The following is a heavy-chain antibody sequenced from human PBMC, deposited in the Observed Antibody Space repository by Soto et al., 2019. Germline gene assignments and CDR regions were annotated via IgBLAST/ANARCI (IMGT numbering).Heavy chain of an antibody. CDR2: ISYSGST. D-gene: IGHD1-7*01. J-gene: IGHJ4*02. CDR1: GGSISSGNYY. Sequence: QVQLQESGPGLVKPSQTLSLTCTVSGGSISSGNYYWSWIRQPPGKGLEWIGFISYSGSTYYNASLKSRFTITVDTSKNQFSLTLSFVTAADTAVYYCATMGTPATGLYYFDYGGQGTLVTVSS. V-gene: IGHV4-30-4*01. CDR3: ATMGTPATGLYYFDY.